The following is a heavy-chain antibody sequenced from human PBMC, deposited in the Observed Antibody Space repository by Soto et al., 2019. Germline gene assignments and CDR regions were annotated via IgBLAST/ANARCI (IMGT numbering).Heavy chain of an antibody. D-gene: IGHD1-1*01. CDR1: GGSISSDSYY. CDR2: ISYSGST. Sequence: SETLSLTCTVSGGSISSDSYYWGWIRQSPEKGLEWIASISYSGSTYYNPTLKSRLIISVDTSKSQFSLKLSSVTAADTAVYFCAXQFRDVYNAVEXWGQGALVTVLL. V-gene: IGHV4-39*01. CDR3: AXQFRDVYNAVEX. J-gene: IGHJ4*02.